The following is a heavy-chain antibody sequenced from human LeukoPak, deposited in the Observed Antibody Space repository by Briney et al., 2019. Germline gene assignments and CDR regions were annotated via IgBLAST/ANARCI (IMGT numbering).Heavy chain of an antibody. CDR1: GFTFSSYA. V-gene: IGHV3-23*01. CDR3: ASLVGFRPY. J-gene: IGHJ4*02. D-gene: IGHD2-15*01. Sequence: GGSLRLSCAASGFTFSSYAMSWVRQAPGKGLEWVSAISSSGGSTYYADSVKGRFTISRNNTKNSLYLQMNSLRAEDTAVYYCASLVGFRPYWGQGTLVTVSS. CDR2: ISSSGGST.